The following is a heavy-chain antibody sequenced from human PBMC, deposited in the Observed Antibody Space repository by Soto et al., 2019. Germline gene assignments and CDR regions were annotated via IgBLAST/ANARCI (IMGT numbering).Heavy chain of an antibody. J-gene: IGHJ6*02. Sequence: SVKVCCKASGGTFSSYAISWVRQAPGQVLEWMGGIIPIFGTANYAQKFQGRVTITADKSTSTAYMELSSLRSEDTAVYYCARAGGFAVTTYYYYGMDVWGQGTTVTVSS. CDR3: ARAGGFAVTTYYYYGMDV. CDR1: GGTFSSYA. D-gene: IGHD4-17*01. V-gene: IGHV1-69*06. CDR2: IIPIFGTA.